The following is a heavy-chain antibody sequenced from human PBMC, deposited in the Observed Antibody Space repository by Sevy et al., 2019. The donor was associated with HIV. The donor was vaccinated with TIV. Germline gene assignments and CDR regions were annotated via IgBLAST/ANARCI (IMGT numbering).Heavy chain of an antibody. CDR2: ISYDGSSK. CDR3: AKDFTGCYGMDV. Sequence: GGSLRLSCAVSGLTLRTYGMHWVRQAPGKGLEWVAVISYDGSSKYYGDSVKGRFTISRDNSKNTLYLQMNILTIEDTAVYYCAKDFTGCYGMDVWGQGTTVTVSS. V-gene: IGHV3-30*18. CDR1: GLTLRTYG. D-gene: IGHD3-9*01. J-gene: IGHJ6*02.